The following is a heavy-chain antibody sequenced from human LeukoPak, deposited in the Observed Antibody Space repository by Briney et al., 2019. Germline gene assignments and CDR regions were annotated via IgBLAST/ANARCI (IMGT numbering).Heavy chain of an antibody. D-gene: IGHD3-22*01. J-gene: IGHJ4*02. Sequence: PSETLSLTCTVSGGSISSGSYYWGWIRQPPGKGLEWIGSIYYSGSTYYNPSLKSRVTISVDTSKNQFSLKLSSVTAADTAVYYCASGYPDYWGQGTLVTVSS. CDR3: ASGYPDY. CDR2: IYYSGST. CDR1: GGSISSGSYY. V-gene: IGHV4-39*01.